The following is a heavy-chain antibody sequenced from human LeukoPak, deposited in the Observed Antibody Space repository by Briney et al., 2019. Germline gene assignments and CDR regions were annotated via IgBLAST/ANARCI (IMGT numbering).Heavy chain of an antibody. CDR3: AKEASWTYDSSGLFDY. Sequence: QPGGSLRLSCAASGFTLSSYAMSWVRQAPGKGLKWVSTISSSGGSTYYADSVKGRFTISRDNSKNTLYLQMSSLRAEDTAVYYCAKEASWTYDSSGLFDYWGQGTLVTVSS. D-gene: IGHD3-22*01. CDR2: ISSSGGST. V-gene: IGHV3-23*01. CDR1: GFTLSSYA. J-gene: IGHJ4*02.